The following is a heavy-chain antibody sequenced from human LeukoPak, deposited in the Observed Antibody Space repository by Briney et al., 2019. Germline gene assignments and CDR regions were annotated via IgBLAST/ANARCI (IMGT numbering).Heavy chain of an antibody. J-gene: IGHJ4*02. CDR2: INHSGST. Sequence: SETLSLTCAVYGGSFSGYYWSWIRQPPGKGLEWIGEINHSGSTYYNPSLKSRVAISVDTSKNQFSLKLSSVTAADTAVYYCARHLSGGTYPLDYWGQGTLVTVSS. V-gene: IGHV4-34*01. CDR1: GGSFSGYY. D-gene: IGHD1-26*01. CDR3: ARHLSGGTYPLDY.